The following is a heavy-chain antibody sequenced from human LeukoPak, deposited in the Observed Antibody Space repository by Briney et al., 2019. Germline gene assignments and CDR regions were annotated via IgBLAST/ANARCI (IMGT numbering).Heavy chain of an antibody. CDR2: IRYDGSNK. CDR1: RFTFSRYG. CDR3: ASIVYSGYDSNDY. Sequence: GGSLRLSCAASRFTFSRYGMHWVRQAPGKGLEWVAFIRYDGSNKHYADSVKGRFTISRDNAKNSLYLQMNSLRAEDTAVYYCASIVYSGYDSNDYWGQGTLVTVSS. D-gene: IGHD5-12*01. J-gene: IGHJ4*02. V-gene: IGHV3-30*02.